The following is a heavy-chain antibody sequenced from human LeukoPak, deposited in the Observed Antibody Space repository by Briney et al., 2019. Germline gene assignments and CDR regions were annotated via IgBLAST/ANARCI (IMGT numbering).Heavy chain of an antibody. Sequence: GGSLRLSCAASVLTFSSYSMSWVRQAPGKGLEWVSAISGSGGSTYYADSVKGRFTISRDNSKNTLYLQMNSLRAEDTAAYYCAKGYRSNYVYFDYWGQGTLVTVSS. V-gene: IGHV3-23*01. CDR1: VLTFSSYS. CDR3: AKGYRSNYVYFDY. D-gene: IGHD4-11*01. J-gene: IGHJ4*02. CDR2: ISGSGGST.